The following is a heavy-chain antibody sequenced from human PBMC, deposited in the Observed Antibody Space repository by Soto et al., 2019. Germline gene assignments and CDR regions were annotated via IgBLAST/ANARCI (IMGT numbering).Heavy chain of an antibody. CDR3: ARADYDFWSGSNWFDP. CDR2: IYYSGST. D-gene: IGHD3-3*01. Sequence: PSETLSLTXTVSGGSISSGDYYWSWIRQPPGKGLEWIGYIYYSGSTYYNPSLKSRVTISVDTSKNQFSLKLSSVTAADTAVYYCARADYDFWSGSNWFDPWGQGTLVTVSS. V-gene: IGHV4-30-4*01. J-gene: IGHJ5*02. CDR1: GGSISSGDYY.